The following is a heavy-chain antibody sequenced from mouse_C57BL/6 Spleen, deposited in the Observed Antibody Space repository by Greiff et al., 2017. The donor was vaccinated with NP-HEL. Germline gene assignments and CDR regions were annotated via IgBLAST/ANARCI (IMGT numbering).Heavy chain of an antibody. CDR2: ISSGSSTI. CDR1: GFTFSDYG. Sequence: EVMLVESGGGLVKPGGSLKLSCAASGFTFSDYGMHWVRQAPEKGLEWVAYISSGSSTIYYADTVKGRFTISIDHDKNTLFLQMTSLRSEDTAMYYCARPYGSSRYFDVWGTGTTVTVAS. V-gene: IGHV5-17*01. J-gene: IGHJ1*03. D-gene: IGHD1-1*01. CDR3: ARPYGSSRYFDV.